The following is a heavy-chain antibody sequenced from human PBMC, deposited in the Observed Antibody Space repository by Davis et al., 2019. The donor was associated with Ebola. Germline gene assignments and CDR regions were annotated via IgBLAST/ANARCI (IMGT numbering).Heavy chain of an antibody. J-gene: IGHJ4*02. D-gene: IGHD2-15*01. V-gene: IGHV4-4*07. Sequence: PSEPLSPTFTVPGGSISSHYWSWIRQPAGKGLEWIGRTYTSGRTNYNPSLKSRVTLSLDTSKNQFSLRLSSVTVADTAVYYCVRDGCPGGSCYCGDYWGQGTLVTVSS. CDR2: TYTSGRT. CDR1: GGSISSHY. CDR3: VRDGCPGGSCYCGDY.